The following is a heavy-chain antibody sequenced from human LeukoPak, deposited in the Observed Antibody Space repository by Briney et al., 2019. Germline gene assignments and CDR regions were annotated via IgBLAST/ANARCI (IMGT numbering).Heavy chain of an antibody. Sequence: GGSLRLSCAASGFIFDDYGMSWVRQAPGKGLEWVSGINWNGGSTGYADSVKGRFTISRDNAKNSLYLQMNSLRAEDTALYYCARATHYYESSGYDYWGQGTLVTVSS. V-gene: IGHV3-20*04. CDR1: GFIFDDYG. CDR3: ARATHYYESSGYDY. CDR2: INWNGGST. D-gene: IGHD3-22*01. J-gene: IGHJ4*02.